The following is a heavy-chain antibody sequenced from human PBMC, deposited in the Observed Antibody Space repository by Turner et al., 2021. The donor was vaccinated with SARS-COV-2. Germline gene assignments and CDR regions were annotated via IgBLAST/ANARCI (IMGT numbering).Heavy chain of an antibody. D-gene: IGHD5-18*01. Sequence: QAQLVESGGGVVQAGRSLRLSCAASGFTFSTYALHWVRQARGRGREWVAIISYDGNYKDYEDSGKGRFTIARDNSKNTLYMQMNSLRAEDTAVYYCARARRARVDFDYWGQGTLVTVSS. V-gene: IGHV3-30*04. CDR3: ARARRARVDFDY. CDR1: GFTFSTYA. J-gene: IGHJ4*02. CDR2: ISYDGNYK.